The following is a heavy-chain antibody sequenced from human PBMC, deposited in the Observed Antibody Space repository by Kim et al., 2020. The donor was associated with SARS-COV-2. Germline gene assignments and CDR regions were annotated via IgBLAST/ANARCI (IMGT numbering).Heavy chain of an antibody. CDR2: FDPEDGET. J-gene: IGHJ5*02. CDR3: ATGTPLYYYGSGDWFDP. CDR1: GYTLTELS. V-gene: IGHV1-24*01. D-gene: IGHD3-10*01. Sequence: ASVKVSCKVSGYTLTELSMHWVRQAPGKGLEWMGGFDPEDGETIYAQKFQGRVTMTEDTSTDTAYMELSSLRSEDTAVYYCATGTPLYYYGSGDWFDPWGQGTLVTVSS.